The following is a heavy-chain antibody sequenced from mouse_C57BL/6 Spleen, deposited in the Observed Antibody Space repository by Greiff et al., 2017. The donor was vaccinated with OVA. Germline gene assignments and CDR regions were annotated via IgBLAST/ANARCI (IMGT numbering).Heavy chain of an antibody. V-gene: IGHV1-19*01. CDR3: ARLYYDYDAVYIDY. Sequence: VQLQQSGPVLVKPGASVKMSCKASGYTFTDYYMNWVKQSHGKSLEWIGVINPYNGGTSYNQKFKGKATLTVDTSSSTAYMELHRLTYESSAVYYCARLYYDYDAVYIDYWGQGTTLTVSS. CDR1: GYTFTDYY. J-gene: IGHJ2*01. D-gene: IGHD2-4*01. CDR2: INPYNGGT.